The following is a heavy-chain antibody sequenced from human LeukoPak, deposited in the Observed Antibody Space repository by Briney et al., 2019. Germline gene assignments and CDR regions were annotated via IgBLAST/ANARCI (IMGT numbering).Heavy chain of an antibody. D-gene: IGHD2-2*01. J-gene: IGHJ5*02. Sequence: SQTLSLTCATSGDSVSSNSVTWNWIRQSPSRGLEWLGRTYYRSTWYNDYAVSVRGRITVNPDTSKNQFSLHLNSVTPEDTAVYYCARRLTQYDCFNPWGQGILVTVSS. V-gene: IGHV6-1*01. CDR2: TYYRSTWYN. CDR3: ARRLTQYDCFNP. CDR1: GDSVSSNSVT.